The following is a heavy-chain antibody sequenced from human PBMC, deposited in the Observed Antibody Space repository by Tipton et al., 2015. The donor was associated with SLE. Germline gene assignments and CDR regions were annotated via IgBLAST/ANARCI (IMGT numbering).Heavy chain of an antibody. J-gene: IGHJ3*02. CDR3: ARQGRWRHVGALDI. CDR2: IYYSGST. Sequence: TLSLTCTVSGGAVSSSSFYWGWGRQPPGKGLEWIGSIYYSGSTYFNPSLQSRVTISLDTSKNEFSLKLSSVTAADTAVYYCARQGRWRHVGALDIWGQGTMVTVSS. D-gene: IGHD3-3*01. CDR1: GGAVSSSSFY. V-gene: IGHV4-39*07.